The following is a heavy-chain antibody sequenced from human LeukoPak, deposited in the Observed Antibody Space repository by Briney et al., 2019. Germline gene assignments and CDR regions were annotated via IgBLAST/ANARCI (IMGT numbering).Heavy chain of an antibody. J-gene: IGHJ4*02. CDR2: IWYDGSYK. CDR3: ARDVESIAVAGYFDY. CDR1: GFTFSSYG. Sequence: GRSLRLSCAASGFTFSSYGIHWVRQAPGKGLGWVAVIWYDGSYKYYADSVKGRFTISRDNSKNTLYLQMNTLRAEDTAVYYCARDVESIAVAGYFDYWGQGTLVTVSS. V-gene: IGHV3-33*01. D-gene: IGHD6-19*01.